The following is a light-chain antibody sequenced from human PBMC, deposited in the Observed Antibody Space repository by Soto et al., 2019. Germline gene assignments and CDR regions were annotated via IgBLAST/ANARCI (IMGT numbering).Light chain of an antibody. CDR2: GAS. V-gene: IGKV3-20*01. Sequence: EIVLTQSPGTLSLSPGERATLSCRASQSFSSSSLAWYQQKPGQAPRLLIYGASSRATGIPDRFSGSGSGTDFTLTISRLEPEDFAVYYCQQYGGSPSVTFGGGTKVEIK. CDR3: QQYGGSPSVT. CDR1: QSFSSSS. J-gene: IGKJ4*01.